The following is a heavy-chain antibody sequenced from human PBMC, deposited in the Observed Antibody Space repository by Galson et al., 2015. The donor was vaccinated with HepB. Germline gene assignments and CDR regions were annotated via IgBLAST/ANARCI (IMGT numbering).Heavy chain of an antibody. CDR3: ARDRISWQLAQTYYFDY. Sequence: SLRLSCAASGFTFSSYSMNWVRQAPGKGLEWVSYISSSSSTIYYADSVKGRFTISRDNAKNSLYLQMNSLRDEDTAVYYCARDRISWQLAQTYYFDYWGQGALVTVSS. J-gene: IGHJ4*02. V-gene: IGHV3-48*02. CDR1: GFTFSSYS. CDR2: ISSSSSTI. D-gene: IGHD6-13*01.